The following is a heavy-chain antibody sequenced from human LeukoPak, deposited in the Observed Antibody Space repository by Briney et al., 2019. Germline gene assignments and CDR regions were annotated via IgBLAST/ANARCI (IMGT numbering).Heavy chain of an antibody. J-gene: IGHJ6*02. Sequence: PGGSLRLSCAASGFTFKNSAMHWVRQAPGKGLEYVSGISSIGGSRYYANAVKGRFTISRDNSKNTVYLQMGSLRIEDMAVYYCARWYNSLDVWGQGTTVIVSS. CDR3: ARWYNSLDV. V-gene: IGHV3-64*01. CDR2: ISSIGGSR. CDR1: GFTFKNSA. D-gene: IGHD1-1*01.